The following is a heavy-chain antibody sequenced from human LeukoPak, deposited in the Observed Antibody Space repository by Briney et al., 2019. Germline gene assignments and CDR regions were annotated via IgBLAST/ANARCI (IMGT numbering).Heavy chain of an antibody. V-gene: IGHV4-59*12. CDR1: GGSISSYY. J-gene: IGHJ4*02. CDR3: ARDRGSSWFDY. Sequence: SETLSLTCTVSGGSISSYYWSWIRQLPGKGLEWIGYIYYTGSTTHNPSLKSRVTISVDTSKNQFSLKLSSVTAADTAVYYCARDRGSSWFDYWGQGTLVTVSS. D-gene: IGHD6-13*01. CDR2: IYYTGST.